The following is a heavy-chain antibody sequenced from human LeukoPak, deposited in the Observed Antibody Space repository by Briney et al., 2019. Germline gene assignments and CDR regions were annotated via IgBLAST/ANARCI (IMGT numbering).Heavy chain of an antibody. CDR2: IYTSGST. Sequence: SETLSLTCTVSGGSISSYYWSWIRQPAGKGLEWIGRIYTSGSTNCNPSLKSRVTMSVDTSKNQFSLKLSSVTAADTAVYYCARGPTYSSSWYFDYWGQGTLVTVSS. CDR3: ARGPTYSSSWYFDY. CDR1: GGSISSYY. D-gene: IGHD6-13*01. V-gene: IGHV4-4*07. J-gene: IGHJ4*02.